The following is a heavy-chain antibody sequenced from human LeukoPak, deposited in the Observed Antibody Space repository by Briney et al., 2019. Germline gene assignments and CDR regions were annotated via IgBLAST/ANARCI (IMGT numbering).Heavy chain of an antibody. CDR1: GYAFTTNY. Sequence: ASGTVSCKASGYAFTTNYIHWVRHAPGQGLEWMGATNLSVGSTTYGQRFQGRVTMTRDTSTTTVYMDLSSLTSEDTDIYYCAKGYCTGASCYVLDSWGQGALVTVCS. J-gene: IGHJ4*02. CDR2: TNLSVGST. D-gene: IGHD2-15*01. CDR3: AKGYCTGASCYVLDS. V-gene: IGHV1-46*01.